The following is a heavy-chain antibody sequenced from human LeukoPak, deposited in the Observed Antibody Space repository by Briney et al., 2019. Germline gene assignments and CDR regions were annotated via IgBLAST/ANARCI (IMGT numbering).Heavy chain of an antibody. Sequence: NPGGSLRLSCAASGFTFSRYWMSWVRQAPGKGLEWVANIKEDGSEKYYVDSVKGRFTISRDNSKNTLYLQVNSVRIDDTAVYYCAKDSSSGSSYYFHGMEVWGLGTTVTVSS. J-gene: IGHJ6*02. D-gene: IGHD3-10*01. CDR1: GFTFSRYW. CDR3: AKDSSSGSSYYFHGMEV. V-gene: IGHV3-7*04. CDR2: IKEDGSEK.